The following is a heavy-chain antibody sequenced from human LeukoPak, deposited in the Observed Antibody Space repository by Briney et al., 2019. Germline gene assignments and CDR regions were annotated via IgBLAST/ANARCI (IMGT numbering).Heavy chain of an antibody. CDR2: IYYSGRT. D-gene: IGHD3-10*01. J-gene: IGHJ4*02. CDR1: GGSISSSSYY. V-gene: IGHV4-39*07. Sequence: SETLSLTCTVSGGSISSSSYYWGWIRQPPGEGLEWIGNIYYSGRTDYNPSLKSRVTISVDTSKDQFSLKLNSVTAADTAVYYCARDIGLGSYYIPLSFDFWGQGTLVTVSS. CDR3: ARDIGLGSYYIPLSFDF.